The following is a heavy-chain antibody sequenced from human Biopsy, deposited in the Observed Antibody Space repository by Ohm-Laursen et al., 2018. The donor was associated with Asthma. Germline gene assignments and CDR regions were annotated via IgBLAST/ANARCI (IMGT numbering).Heavy chain of an antibody. CDR1: GFSLSSSGAN. J-gene: IGHJ4*02. CDR2: IDWEEEK. Sequence: TQTLTLTCSFSGFSLSSSGANVNWIRQPPGKALEWLARIDWEEEKFYSTSLRTRLTISKGSSEDQVDLTMTNMGPVGATTYYCTRHNDYWGPGILVTVSS. CDR3: TRHNDY. V-gene: IGHV2-70*04. D-gene: IGHD1-14*01.